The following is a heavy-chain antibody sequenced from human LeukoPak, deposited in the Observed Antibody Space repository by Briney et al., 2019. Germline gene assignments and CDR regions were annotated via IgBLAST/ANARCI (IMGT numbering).Heavy chain of an antibody. CDR2: ISSSSSTI. Sequence: GGTLSLSCAASGCTFSSYSMNWVRQAPGKGLEWVSYISSSSSTIYYADSVKGRFTTSRDNAKNSLYLQRNSLRDEDTAVYYCARDHCSGGSCYRWFDPWGQGTLVTVSS. J-gene: IGHJ5*02. D-gene: IGHD2-15*01. CDR1: GCTFSSYS. CDR3: ARDHCSGGSCYRWFDP. V-gene: IGHV3-48*02.